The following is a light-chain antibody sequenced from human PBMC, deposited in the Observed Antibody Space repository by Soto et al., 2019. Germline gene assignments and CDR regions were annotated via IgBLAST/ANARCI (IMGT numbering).Light chain of an antibody. CDR3: QQYGDWPPET. V-gene: IGKV3-15*01. CDR1: QSVSRN. CDR2: GAS. J-gene: IGKJ2*01. Sequence: EVVLTQSPATLSVSPGDRATHSCRASQSVSRNLAWYQQKPGQAPRLLIYGASTRATGVPARFSGSGSATEFTLSISSLQSEDVAVYYCQQYGDWPPETFGQGTKLEI.